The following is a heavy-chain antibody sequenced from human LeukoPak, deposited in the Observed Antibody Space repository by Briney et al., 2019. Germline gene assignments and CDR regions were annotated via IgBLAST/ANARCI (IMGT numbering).Heavy chain of an antibody. CDR3: AKYRANSGWDTFDI. CDR2: ISGGGGST. V-gene: IGHV3-23*01. J-gene: IGHJ3*02. D-gene: IGHD6-19*01. CDR1: GFTFSSYA. Sequence: GGSLRLSCAASGFTFSSYAMSWVRQAPGKGLEWVSAISGGGGSTYYAGSVKGRFTISRDKYKNTLYLQMDSLRAEDTAVYYCAKYRANSGWDTFDIWGQGTMVTVS.